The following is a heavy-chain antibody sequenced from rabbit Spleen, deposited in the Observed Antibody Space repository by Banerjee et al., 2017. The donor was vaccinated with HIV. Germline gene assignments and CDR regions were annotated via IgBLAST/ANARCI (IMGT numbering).Heavy chain of an antibody. Sequence: QEQLVEFGGGLVQPGGSLKLSCKASGFDLSQNYVMCWVRQAPGKGLEWIGCIGSNSGNTYYASWAKGRFTISTSTSLNTVTLQMTSLTAADTATYFCARDLDGVIGWNFGWWGPGTLVTVS. J-gene: IGHJ6*01. CDR3: ARDLDGVIGWNFGW. V-gene: IGHV1S47*01. D-gene: IGHD4-1*01. CDR2: IGSNSGNT. CDR1: GFDLSQNYV.